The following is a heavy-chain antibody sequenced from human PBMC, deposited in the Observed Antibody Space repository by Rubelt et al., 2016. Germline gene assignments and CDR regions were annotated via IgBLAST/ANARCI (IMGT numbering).Heavy chain of an antibody. CDR3: ARDDERLVVVAAKFDY. D-gene: IGHD2-15*01. V-gene: IGHV4-39*07. J-gene: IGHJ4*02. CDR2: IYYSGST. CDR1: GGSISSSSYY. Sequence: QLQLQESGPGLVKPSETLSLTCTVSGGSISSSSYYWGWIRQPPGKGLEWIGSIYYSGSTYYNPSLKSRVTISVDTSKNQFSLMLSSVTASDTAVYYCARDDERLVVVAAKFDYWGQGTLVTVSS.